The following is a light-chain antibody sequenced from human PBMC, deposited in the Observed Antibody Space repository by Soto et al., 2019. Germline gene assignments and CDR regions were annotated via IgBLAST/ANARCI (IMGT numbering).Light chain of an antibody. CDR2: EGT. V-gene: IGLV2-23*01. CDR3: CSHAGSSSWV. CDR1: SSDVGGYNY. J-gene: IGLJ3*02. Sequence: QSVLTQPASVCGSPGQSITISCTGTSSDVGGYNYVSWYQQHPGKAPKLMIYEGTKRPPGVSDRFSGSESGNTASLTISGLQTEDEADYYCCSHAGSSSWVFGGGTQLTVL.